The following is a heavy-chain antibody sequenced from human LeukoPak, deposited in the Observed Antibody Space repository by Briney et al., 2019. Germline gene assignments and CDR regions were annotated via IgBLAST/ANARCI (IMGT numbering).Heavy chain of an antibody. V-gene: IGHV3-23*01. CDR2: LSGSGAAT. D-gene: IGHD3-10*01. CDR1: GFTFKNYA. Sequence: GGSLRLSCEASGFTFKNYATAWVRQAPGKGLEWVSGLSGSGAATFYADSVKGRFTISRDNSNNTLYLRLNSLRAEDTAIYFCAKDRWYDGESGYFDHWGRGTLVTVSS. CDR3: AKDRWYDGESGYFDH. J-gene: IGHJ4*02.